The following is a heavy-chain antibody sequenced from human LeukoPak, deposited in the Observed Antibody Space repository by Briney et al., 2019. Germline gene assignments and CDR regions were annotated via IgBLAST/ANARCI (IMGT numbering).Heavy chain of an antibody. Sequence: ASVKVSCKASGYTFTSYYMHWVRQAPGQGLEWMGIINPSGGSTSYAQKFQGRVTMTRDTSTSTVYMELSSLRSEDTAVYYCAREVTRPTVTTRTSWFDPWGQGTLVTVS. CDR2: INPSGGST. V-gene: IGHV1-46*01. J-gene: IGHJ5*02. D-gene: IGHD4-17*01. CDR1: GYTFTSYY. CDR3: AREVTRPTVTTRTSWFDP.